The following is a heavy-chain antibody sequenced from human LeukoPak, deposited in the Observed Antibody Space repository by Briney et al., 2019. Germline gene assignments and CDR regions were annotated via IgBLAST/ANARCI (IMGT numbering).Heavy chain of an antibody. J-gene: IGHJ4*02. V-gene: IGHV4-38-2*02. CDR2: VHHSGSS. CDR3: ARVGGGSHYVFGGFDY. D-gene: IGHD1-26*01. Sequence: PSETLSLTCTVSGYSIISGYYWVWLRQPPEKGLEWIGSVHHSGSSYYNPSLKSRVTISLDTSKNQFSLMMYSMTAADTAVYYCARVGGGSHYVFGGFDYWGQGTLVTVSS. CDR1: GYSIISGYY.